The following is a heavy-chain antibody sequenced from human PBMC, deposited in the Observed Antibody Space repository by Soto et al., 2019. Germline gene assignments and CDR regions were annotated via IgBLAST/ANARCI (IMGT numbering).Heavy chain of an antibody. Sequence: QVQLVESGGGVVQPGRSLRLSCAASGFTFSRYAMHWVRQSPGKGREWVAVISYDGSNKYYADSVKGRFTISRDNSKNMLYLQMNSLSAEDTAVYYCAREHIDGYFDYWGQGALVTVSS. CDR2: ISYDGSNK. J-gene: IGHJ4*02. V-gene: IGHV3-30-3*01. D-gene: IGHD2-8*01. CDR1: GFTFSRYA. CDR3: AREHIDGYFDY.